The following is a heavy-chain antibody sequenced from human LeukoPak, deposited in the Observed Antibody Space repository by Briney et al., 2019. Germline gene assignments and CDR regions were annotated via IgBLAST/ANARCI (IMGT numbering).Heavy chain of an antibody. Sequence: GGSLRLSCAASGFTFSSYGMHWVRQAPGKGLEWVAVIWYDGSNKYYADSVKGRFTISRDNSKNTLYLQVNSLRAEDTAVYYCARYTQLVLPFDYWGQGTLVTVSS. CDR3: ARYTQLVLPFDY. CDR1: GFTFSSYG. D-gene: IGHD6-13*01. V-gene: IGHV3-33*01. CDR2: IWYDGSNK. J-gene: IGHJ4*02.